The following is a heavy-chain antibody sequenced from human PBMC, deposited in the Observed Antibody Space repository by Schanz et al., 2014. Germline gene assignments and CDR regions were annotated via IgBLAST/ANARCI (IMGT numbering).Heavy chain of an antibody. CDR2: IYLSDGST. D-gene: IGHD2-2*01. CDR1: GYTFTGYY. Sequence: QVQLVQSGAEVKKPGASAKVSCQASGYTFTGYYMHWVRQAPGQGLEWMGRIYLSDGSTRYAQKFQGRGTGRRDTSTTTVYMDLSILISEDTAVYYCARGSCTASGCYDAFDLWGQGTLVTVSS. J-gene: IGHJ3*01. CDR3: ARGSCTASGCYDAFDL. V-gene: IGHV1-46*01.